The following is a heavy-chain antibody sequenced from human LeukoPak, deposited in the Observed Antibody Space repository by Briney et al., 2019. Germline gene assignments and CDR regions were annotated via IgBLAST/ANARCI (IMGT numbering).Heavy chain of an antibody. CDR1: GYTFTRHD. Sequence: ASVKVSCKASGYTFTRHDVNWVRQATGQGLEWMGWINPNSKNTGYAQKFQGRVTLTTDTSTSTAYMELSSLDSEDTAVYYCXXXIPFRYLLGGDYXXXXXXXFDIXGXGXXIXVSS. V-gene: IGHV1-8*01. D-gene: IGHD2-21*02. CDR3: XXXIPFRYLLGGDYXXXXXXXFDI. CDR2: INPNSKNT. J-gene: IGHJ3*02.